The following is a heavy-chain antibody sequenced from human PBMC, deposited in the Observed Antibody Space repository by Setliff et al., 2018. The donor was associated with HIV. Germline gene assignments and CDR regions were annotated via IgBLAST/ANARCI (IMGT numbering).Heavy chain of an antibody. CDR1: SGSFSGYY. CDR2: INHSGST. CDR3: ARENGWLFGWFDP. J-gene: IGHJ5*02. Sequence: SETLSLTCAVYSGSFSGYYLSWIRQSPGKGLEWIGEINHSGSTYYNPSVASRITISGDTSKNQFSLKLTSVTAADTAIYYCARENGWLFGWFDPWGQGTPVTVSS. D-gene: IGHD3-22*01. V-gene: IGHV4-34*09.